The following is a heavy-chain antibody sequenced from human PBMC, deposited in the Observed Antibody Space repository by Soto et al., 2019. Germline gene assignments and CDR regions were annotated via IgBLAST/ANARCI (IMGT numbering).Heavy chain of an antibody. CDR1: GYIFTTYG. Sequence: ASVKVSCKASGYIFTTYGISWVRQAPGQGLEWMGRISGYNGNTKYAQKFQDRVTMTTDTSTSTAYMKLRSLRSDDTAVYYCAEKEYCEGGPCYPVCFAPWGRGTLVTVPS. J-gene: IGHJ5*02. V-gene: IGHV1-18*01. CDR2: ISGYNGNT. D-gene: IGHD2-15*01. CDR3: AEKEYCEGGPCYPVCFAP.